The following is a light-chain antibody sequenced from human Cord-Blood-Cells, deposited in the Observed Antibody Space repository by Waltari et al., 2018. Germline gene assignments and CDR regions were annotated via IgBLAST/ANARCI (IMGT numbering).Light chain of an antibody. CDR2: DVS. J-gene: IGLJ2*01. CDR1: SSDVGGYNY. CDR3: SSYTSSSTLV. V-gene: IGLV2-14*01. Sequence: QSALTQPASVSGSPGQSITISCTGTSSDVGGYNYVSWYQQYPGKAPKLMIYDVSKRPSGVSNRSSGSKAGNTASLTISGLQAEDEADYYCSSYTSSSTLVFGGGTKLTVL.